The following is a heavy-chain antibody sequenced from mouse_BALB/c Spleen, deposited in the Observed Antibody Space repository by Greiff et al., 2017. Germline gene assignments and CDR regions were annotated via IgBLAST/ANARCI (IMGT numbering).Heavy chain of an antibody. CDR3: AKKGRYGNYVTY. CDR1: GFSLTSYG. D-gene: IGHD2-10*02. V-gene: IGHV2-5-1*01. J-gene: IGHJ3*01. CDR2: IWRGGST. Sequence: VQLQQSGPSLVQPSQSLSITCTVSGFSLTSYGVHWVRQSPGKGLEWLGVIWRGGSTDYNAAFMSRLSITKDNSKSQVFFKMNSLQADDTAIYYCAKKGRYGNYVTYWGQGTLVTVSA.